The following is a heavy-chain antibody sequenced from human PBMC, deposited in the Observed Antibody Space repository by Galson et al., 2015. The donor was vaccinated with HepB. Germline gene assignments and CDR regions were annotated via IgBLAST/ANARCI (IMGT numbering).Heavy chain of an antibody. CDR3: ARVSVLRRPRGAFDI. CDR2: INHSGST. Sequence: LSLTCAVYGGSFSGYYWSWIRQPPGKGLEWIGEINHSGSTNYNPSLKNRVTISVDTSKNQFSLKLSSVTAADTAVYYCARVSVLRRPRGAFDIWGQGTMVTVSS. D-gene: IGHD3-3*01. J-gene: IGHJ3*02. CDR1: GGSFSGYY. V-gene: IGHV4-34*01.